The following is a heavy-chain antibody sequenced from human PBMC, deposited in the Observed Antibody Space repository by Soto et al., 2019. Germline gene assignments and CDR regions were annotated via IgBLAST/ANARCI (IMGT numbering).Heavy chain of an antibody. CDR3: ANALGLYYFDY. V-gene: IGHV1-3*01. CDR1: GYTFTSYA. D-gene: IGHD3-16*01. CDR2: IDAGNGNT. J-gene: IGHJ4*02. Sequence: ASVKVSCKASGYTFTSYAMHWVRQAPGQRLEWMGWIDAGNGNTKYSQKFQGRVTITRDTSASTAYMELSSLRSEDTAVYYCANALGLYYFDYWGQGTLVTVSS.